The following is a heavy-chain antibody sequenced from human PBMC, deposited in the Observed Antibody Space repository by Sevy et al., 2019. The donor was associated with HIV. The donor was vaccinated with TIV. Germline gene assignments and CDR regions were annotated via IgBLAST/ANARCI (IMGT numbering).Heavy chain of an antibody. J-gene: IGHJ4*02. CDR2: ISSSGSNI. Sequence: GGSLRLSCAVSGFTFSDHDMSWIRQAPGKGLEWVSYISSSGSNIYYAHSVKGRFTISRDNAKNSLYLQMNSLRAEDTAVYYCARVPYWGQGTLVTVSS. V-gene: IGHV3-11*01. CDR1: GFTFSDHD. CDR3: ARVPY.